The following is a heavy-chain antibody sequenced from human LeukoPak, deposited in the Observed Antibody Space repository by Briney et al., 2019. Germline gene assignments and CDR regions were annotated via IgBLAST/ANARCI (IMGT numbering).Heavy chain of an antibody. CDR1: GFTFSDYD. V-gene: IGHV3-13*01. J-gene: IGHJ6*02. CDR2: LHIFGDT. Sequence: GGSLRLSCAASGFTFSDYDMHWVRQAPGKGLECVSSLHIFGDTHYAASLPGRFTVSRDNAKNSFYLQISSLSPGDTALYYCARGSCGTTNFYERLNGLDVWGQGTTVTVSS. D-gene: IGHD2/OR15-2a*01. CDR3: ARGSCGTTNFYERLNGLDV.